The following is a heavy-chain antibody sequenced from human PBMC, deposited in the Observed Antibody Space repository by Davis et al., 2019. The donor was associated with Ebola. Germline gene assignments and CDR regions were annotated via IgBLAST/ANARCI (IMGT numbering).Heavy chain of an antibody. CDR3: ARGATVTTSYLDY. Sequence: GGSLRLSCAASGFTFSGSAMHWVRQASGKGLEWVGRIRSKANSYATAYAASVKGRFTISRDDSKNTAYLQMNSLRAEDTAVYYCARGATVTTSYLDYWGQGTLVTVSS. D-gene: IGHD4-17*01. J-gene: IGHJ4*02. CDR2: IRSKANSYAT. CDR1: GFTFSGSA. V-gene: IGHV3-73*01.